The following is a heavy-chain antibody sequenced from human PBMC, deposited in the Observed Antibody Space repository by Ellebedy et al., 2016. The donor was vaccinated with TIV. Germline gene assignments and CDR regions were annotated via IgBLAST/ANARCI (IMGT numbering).Heavy chain of an antibody. CDR3: ARGPVRSDYDY. CDR2: ISSSGTDK. D-gene: IGHD6-6*01. J-gene: IGHJ4*02. Sequence: GGSLRLXXAASGFTFSDYYMTWMRRAPGKGLEWLSYISSSGTDKYYGDSVRGRFTISRDNTRNLVYLQANSLRAEDTAVYYCARGPVRSDYDYWGQGTLVTVSS. V-gene: IGHV3-11*01. CDR1: GFTFSDYY.